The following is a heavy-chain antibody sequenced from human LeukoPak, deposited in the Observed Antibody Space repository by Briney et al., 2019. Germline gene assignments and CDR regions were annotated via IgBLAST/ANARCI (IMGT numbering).Heavy chain of an antibody. CDR3: AKAPYGSGSYYNPVAFDI. V-gene: IGHV3-21*01. CDR2: ISGSSSDI. CDR1: EFTFRSYS. Sequence: GGSLRLSCAGSEFTFRSYSMHWVRQAPGKGLEWVSSISGSSSDIYYADSVKGRFTISRDNSKNTLYLQMNSLRAEDTAVYYCAKAPYGSGSYYNPVAFDIWGQGTMVTVSS. J-gene: IGHJ3*02. D-gene: IGHD3-10*01.